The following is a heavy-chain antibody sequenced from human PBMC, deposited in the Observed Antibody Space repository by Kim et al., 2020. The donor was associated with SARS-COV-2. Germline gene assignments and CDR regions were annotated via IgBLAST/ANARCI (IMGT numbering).Heavy chain of an antibody. V-gene: IGHV1-46*01. CDR2: IHPGGGTT. J-gene: IGHJ5*02. CDR3: ARDHSPWFAGNWFDP. D-gene: IGHD3-10*01. Sequence: ASVKVSCKASGYTFASHEIHWVRQAPGQGFEWMGIIHPGGGTTTYAQMFRDRVTMTFDTSISTVYMELSSLRSEDTAVYYCARDHSPWFAGNWFDPWGPGAQLTVSS. CDR1: GYTFASHE.